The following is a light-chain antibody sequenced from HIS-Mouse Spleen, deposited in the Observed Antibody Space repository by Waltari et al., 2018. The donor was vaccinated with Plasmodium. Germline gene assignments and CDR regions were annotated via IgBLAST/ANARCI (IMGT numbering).Light chain of an antibody. CDR3: QSYDSSLSGSV. CDR1: SPNIGAGYD. Sequence: QSVLTQPPSVSGAPGQRVTISCTGSSPNIGAGYDVHWYQQLPGTAPKPRIYGNSNRPSGVPDRFSGSKSGTSASLAITGLQAEDEADYYCQSYDSSLSGSVFGGGTKLTVL. CDR2: GNS. J-gene: IGLJ2*01. V-gene: IGLV1-40*01.